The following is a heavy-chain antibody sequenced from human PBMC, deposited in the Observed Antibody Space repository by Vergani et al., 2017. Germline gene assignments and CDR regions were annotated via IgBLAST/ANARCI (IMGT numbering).Heavy chain of an antibody. CDR3: AKDISQWLVSAFDY. D-gene: IGHD6-19*01. V-gene: IGHV3-23*01. CDR1: GFTFSSYA. Sequence: EVQLLESGGGLVQPGGSLRLSCAASGFTFSSYAINWVRQAPGKGLEWVSAISGSSSNTYYADSVKGRFTISRDNSKNTLYLQMNSLRAEDTAVYYCAKDISQWLVSAFDYWGQGTLVTVSS. CDR2: ISGSSSNT. J-gene: IGHJ4*02.